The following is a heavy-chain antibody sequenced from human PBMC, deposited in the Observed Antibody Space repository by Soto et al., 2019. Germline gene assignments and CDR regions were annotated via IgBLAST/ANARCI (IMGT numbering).Heavy chain of an antibody. V-gene: IGHV1-8*01. D-gene: IGHD6-19*01. CDR1: GYTFTSYD. CDR3: ARAYPKKYRSGWYWSAFEI. Sequence: GASVKVSCKASGYTFTSYDINWVRRATGQGLEWMGWMNPNSGNTGYAQKFQGRVTMTRNTSISTAYMELSSLRSEDTAVYYCARAYPKKYRSGWYWSAFEIWAQRTMVTVSS. CDR2: MNPNSGNT. J-gene: IGHJ3*02.